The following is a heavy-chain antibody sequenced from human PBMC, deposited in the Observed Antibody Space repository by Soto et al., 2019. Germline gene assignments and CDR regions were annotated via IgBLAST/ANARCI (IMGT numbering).Heavy chain of an antibody. CDR1: GYTFTSYY. CDR3: ERARRSDIADGY. Sequence: GASVKVSCKASGYTFTSYYMHWVRQAPGQGLEWMGIINPSGGSTSYAQKFQGRVTMTRDTSTSTVYMELSSLRSEDTTVYYCERARRSDIADGYWGQGTLVTVSS. D-gene: IGHD6-13*01. CDR2: INPSGGST. V-gene: IGHV1-46*01. J-gene: IGHJ4*02.